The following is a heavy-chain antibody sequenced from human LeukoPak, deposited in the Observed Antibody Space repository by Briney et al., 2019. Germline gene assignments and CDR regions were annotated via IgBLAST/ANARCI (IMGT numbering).Heavy chain of an antibody. Sequence: ASVKVSCKVSGYTFTDYYMHWVQQAPGKGLEWMGLVDPEDGETIYAEKFQGRVTITADTSTDTDYMELSSLRSEDTAVYYCAGGYSSGRGGDYWGQGTLVTVSS. CDR1: GYTFTDYY. CDR3: AGGYSSGRGGDY. V-gene: IGHV1-69-2*01. J-gene: IGHJ4*02. CDR2: VDPEDGET. D-gene: IGHD6-19*01.